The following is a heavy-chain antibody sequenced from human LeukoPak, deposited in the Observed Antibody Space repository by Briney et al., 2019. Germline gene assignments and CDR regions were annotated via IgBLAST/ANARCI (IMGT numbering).Heavy chain of an antibody. D-gene: IGHD5-12*01. CDR2: IYYSGST. CDR3: ARAYSGDESYDY. Sequence: SETLSLTCTVSGGSISSSSYYWGWIRQPPGKGLEWIGSIYYSGSTYYNPSLKSRVTISVDTSKNQFSLKLSSVTAADTAVYYCARAYSGDESYDYWGQGTLVTVSS. V-gene: IGHV4-39*01. CDR1: GGSISSSSYY. J-gene: IGHJ4*02.